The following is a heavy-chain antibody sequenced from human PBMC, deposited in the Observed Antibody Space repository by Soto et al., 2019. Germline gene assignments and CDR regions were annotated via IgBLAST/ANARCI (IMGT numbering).Heavy chain of an antibody. CDR3: ARDRYSYGPRGYYYYYGMDV. CDR1: GFTFSSYS. CDR2: ISSSSSYI. Sequence: PGESLKISCAASGFTFSSYSMNWVRQAPGKGLEWVSSISSSSSYIYYADSVKGRFTISRDNAKNSLYLQMNSLRAEDTAVYYCARDRYSYGPRGYYYYYGMDVWGQGTTVTVSS. J-gene: IGHJ6*02. V-gene: IGHV3-21*01. D-gene: IGHD5-18*01.